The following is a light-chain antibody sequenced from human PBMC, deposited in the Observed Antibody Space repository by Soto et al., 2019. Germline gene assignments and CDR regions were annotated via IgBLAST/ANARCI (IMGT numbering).Light chain of an antibody. V-gene: IGKV2-28*01. Sequence: IVMTQSPLSLPVTPGEPASISCRSSQSLLHSNGYNYLDWYLQKPGQSPQLLIYLGSNRASGVPDRFSGSGSGTDFTLNISRVEAEDVGVYYCMQALQTPDTFGQGTQLEIK. CDR3: MQALQTPDT. J-gene: IGKJ2*01. CDR2: LGS. CDR1: QSLLHSNGYNY.